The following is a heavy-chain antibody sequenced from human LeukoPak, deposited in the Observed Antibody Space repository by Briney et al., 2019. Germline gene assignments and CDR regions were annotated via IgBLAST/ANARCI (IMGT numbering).Heavy chain of an antibody. Sequence: GGSLRLSCAASGFSVVTSPMSWLRQSPGKGLEWVSAFLNRGGDTYYADSVKGRFTISRDTSKNLLYLQMSSLRAEDTAVYYCAKDGYGSGSYSQYFDSWGQGTLATVSS. V-gene: IGHV3-23*01. D-gene: IGHD3-10*01. CDR2: FLNRGGDT. J-gene: IGHJ4*02. CDR1: GFSVVTSP. CDR3: AKDGYGSGSYSQYFDS.